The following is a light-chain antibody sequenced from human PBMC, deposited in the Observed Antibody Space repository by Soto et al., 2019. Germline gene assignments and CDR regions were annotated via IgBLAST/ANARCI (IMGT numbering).Light chain of an antibody. CDR2: AAS. J-gene: IGKJ5*01. V-gene: IGKV1-39*01. CDR1: QSISSY. Sequence: DIQMTQSPSSLSASVGDRVTITCRASQSISSYLNWYQQKPGKAPKLLIYAASSLQSGVPSRFSGSGSGKDFTPTISSLQPEDFATYYCQQSYSTPTFGQGTRLEIK. CDR3: QQSYSTPT.